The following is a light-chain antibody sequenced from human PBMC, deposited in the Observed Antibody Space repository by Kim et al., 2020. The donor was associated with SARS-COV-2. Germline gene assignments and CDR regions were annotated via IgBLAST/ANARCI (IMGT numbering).Light chain of an antibody. V-gene: IGLV3-19*01. Sequence: ALGQTVRITCQGDSLRSYDASWYQQKPGQAPVLVIYGKNNRPSGIPDRFSGSSSGNTASLTITGAQAEDEADYYCNSRDSSGNLYVFGTGTKVTVL. J-gene: IGLJ1*01. CDR2: GKN. CDR3: NSRDSSGNLYV. CDR1: SLRSYD.